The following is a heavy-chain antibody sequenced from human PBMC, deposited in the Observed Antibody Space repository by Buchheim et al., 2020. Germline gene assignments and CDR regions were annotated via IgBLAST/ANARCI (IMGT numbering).Heavy chain of an antibody. Sequence: QLQLQESGPGLVKPSETLSPTCTVSGGSISSSSYYWGWIRQPPGKGLEWIGSIYYSGSTYYNPSLKSRVTISVDTSKNQFSLKLSSVTAADTAVYYCARALGGGAAPEYNWFDPWGQGTL. D-gene: IGHD1-26*01. J-gene: IGHJ5*02. CDR1: GGSISSSSYY. CDR2: IYYSGST. CDR3: ARALGGGAAPEYNWFDP. V-gene: IGHV4-39*07.